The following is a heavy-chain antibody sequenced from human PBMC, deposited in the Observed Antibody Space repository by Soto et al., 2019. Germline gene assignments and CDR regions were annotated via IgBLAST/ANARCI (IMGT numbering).Heavy chain of an antibody. CDR3: ARDRRPYYYGSSGYGYWYFDL. V-gene: IGHV1-69*04. J-gene: IGHJ2*01. CDR1: GGTFSSYT. D-gene: IGHD3-22*01. CDR2: IIPILGIA. Sequence: GASVKVSCKASGGTFSSYTISWVRQAPGQGLEWMGRIIPILGIANYAQKFQGRVTITADKSTSTAYMELSSLRSEDTAVYYCARDRRPYYYGSSGYGYWYFDLWGRGTLVPVSS.